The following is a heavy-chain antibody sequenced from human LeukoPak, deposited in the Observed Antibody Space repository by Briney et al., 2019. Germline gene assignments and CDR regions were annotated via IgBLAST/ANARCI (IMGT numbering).Heavy chain of an antibody. CDR2: IYTSGST. D-gene: IGHD3-10*01. V-gene: IGHV4-4*07. CDR3: ARGRLLWFGELWYFDY. Sequence: PSETLSLTCTVSGGSISSYYWSWIRQPAGKGLEWIGRIYTSGSTNYNPSLKSRVTMSVDTSKNQFSLKLSSVTAADTAVYYCARGRLLWFGELWYFDYWGQGTLVTVSS. J-gene: IGHJ4*02. CDR1: GGSISSYY.